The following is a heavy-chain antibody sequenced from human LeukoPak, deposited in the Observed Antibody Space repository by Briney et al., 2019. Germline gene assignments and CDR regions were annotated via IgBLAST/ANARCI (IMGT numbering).Heavy chain of an antibody. CDR2: ISASGTLT. CDR1: GFSFSSYE. Sequence: HGGSMRLSCAASGFSFSSYEMNWVRQAPGKGLEWISYISASGTLTHYADSVEGRFTISRDNAKNSLYLQMSNLRGEDTALYYCARDGTPIYSNGWVYMDVWGKGTTVTISS. D-gene: IGHD6-25*01. J-gene: IGHJ6*04. V-gene: IGHV3-48*03. CDR3: ARDGTPIYSNGWVYMDV.